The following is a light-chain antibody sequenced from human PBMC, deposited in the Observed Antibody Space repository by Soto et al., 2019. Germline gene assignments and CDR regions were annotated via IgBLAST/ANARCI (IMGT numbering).Light chain of an antibody. Sequence: QSALTQPASVSGSPGQSITISCTGTSSDVGGYNYVSWYQQHPGKAPKLMIYDTIRRPSGIPDRFSGSKSGTSATLDITGLQTGDEADYYCGMWDSSLRLVVFGGGTKVTVL. CDR3: GMWDSSLRLVV. CDR2: DTI. CDR1: SSDVGGYNY. J-gene: IGLJ2*01. V-gene: IGLV2-14*01.